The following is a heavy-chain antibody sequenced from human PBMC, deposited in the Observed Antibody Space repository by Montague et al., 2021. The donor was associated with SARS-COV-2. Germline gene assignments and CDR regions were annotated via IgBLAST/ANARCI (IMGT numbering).Heavy chain of an antibody. V-gene: IGHV4-59*08. J-gene: IGHJ4*02. CDR2: IYYSGST. CDR3: ARHALGYFDWLNEGYFDY. CDR1: GGSISSYY. D-gene: IGHD3-9*01. Sequence: SETRSLTCTVSGGSISSYYWSWIRQPPGKGLEWIGYIYYSGSTNHNPSLKSRVTISIDTSKNQFSLKLSSVTAADTAVYYCARHALGYFDWLNEGYFDYWGQGTLVTVSS.